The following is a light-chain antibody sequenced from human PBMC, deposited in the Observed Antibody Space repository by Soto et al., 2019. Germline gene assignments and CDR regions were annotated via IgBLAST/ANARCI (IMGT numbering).Light chain of an antibody. CDR2: EVV. V-gene: IGLV2-8*01. J-gene: IGLJ1*01. Sequence: QSALTQPASASGSPGQSVTISCTGSKSDIGIYVFVSWYQHHPGKAPRLIIYEVVQRPSGVPDRFSGSKSGNTASLTVSGLQAADEADYFCKSYAGSNTYVFGTGTKLTVL. CDR3: KSYAGSNTYV. CDR1: KSDIGIYVF.